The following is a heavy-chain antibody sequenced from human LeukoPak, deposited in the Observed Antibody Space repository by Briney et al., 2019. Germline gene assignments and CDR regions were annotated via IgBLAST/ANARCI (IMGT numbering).Heavy chain of an antibody. D-gene: IGHD5-18*01. CDR2: IIPILGIA. CDR3: AREYSYGYSDY. J-gene: IGHJ4*02. V-gene: IGHV1-69*04. Sequence: ASVKVSCKASGGTFSSYAISWVRQAPGQGLEWMGRIIPILGIANYAQKFQGRVTITADKSTSTAYMELSSLRSEDTAAYYCAREYSYGYSDYWGQGTLVTVSS. CDR1: GGTFSSYA.